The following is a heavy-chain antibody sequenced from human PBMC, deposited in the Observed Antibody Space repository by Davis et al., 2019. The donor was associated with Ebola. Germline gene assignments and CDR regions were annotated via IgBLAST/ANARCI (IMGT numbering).Heavy chain of an antibody. J-gene: IGHJ3*02. V-gene: IGHV5-51*01. CDR2: IYPGDSDT. CDR3: ARPRAPKRSDAFDI. D-gene: IGHD1-26*01. Sequence: GESLKISCKVSVHSFSSTWIAWVRQMPGKGLEWMGIIYPGDSDTRYSPSFQGQVTISADKSISTAYLQWSSLKASDTAMYYCARPRAPKRSDAFDIWGQGTMVTVSS. CDR1: VHSFSSTW.